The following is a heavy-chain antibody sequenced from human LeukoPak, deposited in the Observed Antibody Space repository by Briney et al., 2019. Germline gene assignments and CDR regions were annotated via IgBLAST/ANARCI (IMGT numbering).Heavy chain of an antibody. CDR1: GGSISSSSYY. V-gene: IGHV4-39*01. D-gene: IGHD6-19*01. CDR2: IYYSGST. J-gene: IGHJ5*02. CDR3: ARQWLVSHWFDP. Sequence: SETLSLTCTVSGGSISSSSYYWGWIRQPPGKGLEWIGSIYYSGSTYYNPSLKSRVTISVDTSKNQFSLKLSSVTAADTAVYYCARQWLVSHWFDPWGQGTLVTVFS.